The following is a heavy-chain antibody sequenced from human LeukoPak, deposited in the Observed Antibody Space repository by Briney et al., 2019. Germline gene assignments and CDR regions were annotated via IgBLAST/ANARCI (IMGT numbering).Heavy chain of an antibody. J-gene: IGHJ2*01. D-gene: IGHD1-26*01. CDR1: GFTFSSYA. CDR3: AKDGSAGWDWYFDL. CDR2: ISGSGGST. Sequence: GGSLRLSCAASGFTFSSYAMSWVRQAPGRGLEWVSAISGSGGSTYYADSVKGRFTISRDNSKNTLYLQMNSLRAEDTAVYYCAKDGSAGWDWYFDLWGRGTLVTVSS. V-gene: IGHV3-23*01.